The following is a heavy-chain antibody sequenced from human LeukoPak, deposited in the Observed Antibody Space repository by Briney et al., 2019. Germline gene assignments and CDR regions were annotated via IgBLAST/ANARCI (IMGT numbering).Heavy chain of an antibody. J-gene: IGHJ4*02. CDR1: NGSISTYY. D-gene: IGHD3-22*01. CDR2: IYYSGST. V-gene: IGHV4-59*01. CDR3: ARALQGTYDSSGYLNFDY. Sequence: SETLSLTCTVSNGSISTYYWSWIRQSPGKGLEWIGYIYYSGSTNYNPSLKSRVTISVDTSKNQFSLKLSSVTAADTAVYYCARALQGTYDSSGYLNFDYWGQGTLVTVSS.